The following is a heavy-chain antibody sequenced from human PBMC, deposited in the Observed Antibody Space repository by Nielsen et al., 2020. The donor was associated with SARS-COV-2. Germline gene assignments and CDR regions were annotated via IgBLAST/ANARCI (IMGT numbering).Heavy chain of an antibody. J-gene: IGHJ4*02. V-gene: IGHV3-30*18. CDR1: GFTFSTIG. CDR3: AKDWTAIVVVPSGGVDY. Sequence: GGSLRLSCAASGFTFSTIGMHWVRQAPGKGLGWVAAISYDGSNKYYVDSVKGRFTISRDNSKNTLYLQMSSLREEDTAVYYCAKDWTAIVVVPSGGVDYWGQGTLVTVSS. D-gene: IGHD2-15*01. CDR2: ISYDGSNK.